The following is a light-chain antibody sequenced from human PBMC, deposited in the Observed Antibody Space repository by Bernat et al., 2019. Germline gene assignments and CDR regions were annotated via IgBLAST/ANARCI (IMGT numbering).Light chain of an antibody. Sequence: SSELTQPPSVSVLPGQIARITCSGERLGSKFTCWYQQKPGQSPVVVIYRDNKRPSGISERFSGSHSGNTATLTITGTQPMDEADYYCQAWDSSAGFFGGGTKLTVL. CDR1: RLGSKF. J-gene: IGLJ2*01. V-gene: IGLV3-1*01. CDR2: RDN. CDR3: QAWDSSAGF.